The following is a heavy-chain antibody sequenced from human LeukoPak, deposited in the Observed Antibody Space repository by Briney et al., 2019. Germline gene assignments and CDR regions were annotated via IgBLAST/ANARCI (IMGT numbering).Heavy chain of an antibody. V-gene: IGHV1-24*01. CDR3: ARGVHLRYYDRPGYFDY. CDR1: GYTLTELS. Sequence: RVASVKVSCKVSGYTLTELSMHWVRQAPGKGLEWMGGFDPEDGETIYAQKFQGRVTMTEDTSTDTAYMELSSLRSEDTAVYYCARGVHLRYYDRPGYFDYWGQGTLVTVSS. D-gene: IGHD3-22*01. CDR2: FDPEDGET. J-gene: IGHJ4*02.